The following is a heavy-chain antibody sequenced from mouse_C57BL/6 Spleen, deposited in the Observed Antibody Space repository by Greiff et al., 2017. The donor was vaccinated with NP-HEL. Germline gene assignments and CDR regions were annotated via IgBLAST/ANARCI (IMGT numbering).Heavy chain of an antibody. J-gene: IGHJ2*01. Sequence: QVQLQQPGAELVMPGASVKLSCKASGYTFTSYWMHWVKQRPGQGLEWIGEIDPSDSYTNYNQKFKGKSTLTVDKSSSTAYMQLSSLTSEDSAVYYCARWGYYGSHYFDYWGQGTTLTVSS. CDR1: GYTFTSYW. CDR2: IDPSDSYT. CDR3: ARWGYYGSHYFDY. D-gene: IGHD1-1*01. V-gene: IGHV1-69*01.